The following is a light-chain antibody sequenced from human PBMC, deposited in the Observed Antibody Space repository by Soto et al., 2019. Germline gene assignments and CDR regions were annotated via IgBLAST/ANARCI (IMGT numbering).Light chain of an antibody. V-gene: IGLV2-14*01. CDR3: ISYTGSSTSYV. CDR1: SGDVGSYDH. CDR2: EVS. Sequence: QSVLTQPASVSVSPGQSITISCSGTSGDVGSYDHVAWYQQFPGKTPKLMIYEVSNRPSGVSSRFSGSKSGNTASLTISGLQAEDEADYYCISYTGSSTSYVFGSGTKVTVL. J-gene: IGLJ1*01.